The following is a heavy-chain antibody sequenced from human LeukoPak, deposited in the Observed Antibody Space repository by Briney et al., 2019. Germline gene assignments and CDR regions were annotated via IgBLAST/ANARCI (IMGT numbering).Heavy chain of an antibody. V-gene: IGHV1-24*01. CDR2: FDPEDGET. Sequence: ASVKVSCKVSGYTLTELSMHWVRQAPGKGLEWMGGFDPEDGETIYAQKFQGRVTMTEDTSTDTAYMELSSLRSEDTAVYYCATVRSPVNWNCERYFDYWGQGTLVTVSS. CDR3: ATVRSPVNWNCERYFDY. CDR1: GYTLTELS. J-gene: IGHJ4*02. D-gene: IGHD1-7*01.